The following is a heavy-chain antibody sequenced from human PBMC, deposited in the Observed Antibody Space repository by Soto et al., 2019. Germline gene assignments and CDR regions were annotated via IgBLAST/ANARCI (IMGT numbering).Heavy chain of an antibody. V-gene: IGHV4-34*01. CDR3: ARRPGYSSGGGWFDP. Sequence: QVQLQQWGAGLLKPSETLSLTCAVYGGSFSGYYWSWIRQPPGKGLECIGEINHSGSTNYNPSLKSRVTISVDPSKNLFYLNLSSVTAADTAVHYCARRPGYSSGGGWFDPWGQGTLVTVSS. CDR2: INHSGST. J-gene: IGHJ5*02. D-gene: IGHD6-19*01. CDR1: GGSFSGYY.